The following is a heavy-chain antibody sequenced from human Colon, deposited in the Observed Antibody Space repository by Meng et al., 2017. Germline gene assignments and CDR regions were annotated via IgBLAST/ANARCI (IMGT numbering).Heavy chain of an antibody. CDR1: GSTFRDYY. CDR2: MSSSGKIR. D-gene: IGHD1-14*01. Sequence: QVQVVELWGCVAKLREPLRLACASSGSTFRDYYKTSIRQAPGKLLEWVSHMSSSGKIRDYADSVKRRFTISRDNANNSLYLQMNSLTADDTAVYYCARDHGTGLDHWGQGALVTVSS. V-gene: IGHV3-11*01. CDR3: ARDHGTGLDH. J-gene: IGHJ4*02.